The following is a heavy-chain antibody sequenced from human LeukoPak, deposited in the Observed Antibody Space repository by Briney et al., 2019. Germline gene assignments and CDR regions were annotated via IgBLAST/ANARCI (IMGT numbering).Heavy chain of an antibody. J-gene: IGHJ3*02. V-gene: IGHV5-51*01. CDR3: ARHGSTADAFDN. CDR1: GYSFTRYC. CDR2: IYPGDSDT. Sequence: GESLDLPWKCSGYSFTRYCIRRGRQMPGKGLEWMGIIYPGDSDTRYSPSFQGQVTISANKSISTAYLQWSSLKASDTAMYYCARHGSTADAFDNWGQGTMVTVSS.